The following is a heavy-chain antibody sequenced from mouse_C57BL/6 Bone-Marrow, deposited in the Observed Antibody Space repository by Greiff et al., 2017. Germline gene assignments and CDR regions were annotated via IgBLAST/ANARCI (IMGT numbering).Heavy chain of an antibody. CDR1: GYTFTSYG. CDR2: IYPRSGNT. Sequence: QVQLQQSGAELARPGASVKLSCKASGYTFTSYGISWVKQRTGQGLEWIGEIYPRSGNTYYNDKFKGKATLTADKSSSTAYMELRSLTSEDSAVYFCARDAPTVLATDYCGQGTTLTVSS. CDR3: ARDAPTVLATDY. J-gene: IGHJ2*01. V-gene: IGHV1-81*01. D-gene: IGHD1-1*01.